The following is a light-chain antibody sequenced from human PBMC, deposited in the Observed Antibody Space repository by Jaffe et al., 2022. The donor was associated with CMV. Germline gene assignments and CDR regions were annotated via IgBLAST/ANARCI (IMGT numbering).Light chain of an antibody. Sequence: QSALTQPASVSESPGQSITISCTGTSNDVGGYNFVSWYQQHPGKAPKLVIFDVSNRPSGVSDRFSGSKSGNTASLTISGLQAEDEANYYCSSYTISATWVFGGGTKLTVL. CDR3: SSYTISATWV. CDR2: DVS. J-gene: IGLJ3*02. CDR1: SNDVGGYNF. V-gene: IGLV2-14*03.